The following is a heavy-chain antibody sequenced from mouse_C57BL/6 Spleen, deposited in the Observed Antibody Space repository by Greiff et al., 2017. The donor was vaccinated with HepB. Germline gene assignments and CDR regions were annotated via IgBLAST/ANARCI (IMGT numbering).Heavy chain of an antibody. CDR1: GYTFTSYG. CDR3: ARDYAMDY. V-gene: IGHV1-81*01. Sequence: VKVVESGAELARPGASVKLSCKASGYTFTSYGISWVKQRTGQGLEWIGEIYPRSGNTYYNEKFKGKATLTADKSSSTAYMELRSLTSEDSAVYFCARDYAMDYWGQGTSVTVSS. CDR2: IYPRSGNT. J-gene: IGHJ4*01.